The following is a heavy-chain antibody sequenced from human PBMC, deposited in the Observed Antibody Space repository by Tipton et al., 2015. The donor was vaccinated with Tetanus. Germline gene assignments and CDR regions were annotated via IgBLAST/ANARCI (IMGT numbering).Heavy chain of an antibody. CDR1: GGSISDKKYY. Sequence: TLSLTCTVSGGSISDKKYYWGWIRQPPGKGLEWIASIYFQGSTYYSPSLKSRVSIAVDTSQKLFSLRLTSVTAADTAVYYCARLLYGYWFDPWGQGALVTVSS. J-gene: IGHJ5*02. CDR2: IYFQGST. V-gene: IGHV4-39*02. D-gene: IGHD3-10*01. CDR3: ARLLYGYWFDP.